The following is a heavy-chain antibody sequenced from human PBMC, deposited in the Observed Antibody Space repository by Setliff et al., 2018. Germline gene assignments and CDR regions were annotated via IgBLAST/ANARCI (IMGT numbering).Heavy chain of an antibody. CDR3: ARDSSHFIRVLDS. CDR1: GFTLSEYG. D-gene: IGHD3-10*01. J-gene: IGHJ4*02. Sequence: GGSLRLSCTASGFTLSEYGMNWVRQAPGKGLEWVSSISGSSSNFIYYADSVKGRFTISRDNAKNSLFLQMVNLRAEDTAQYFCARDSSHFIRVLDSWGQGTLVTVSS. CDR2: ISGSSSNFI. V-gene: IGHV3-21*01.